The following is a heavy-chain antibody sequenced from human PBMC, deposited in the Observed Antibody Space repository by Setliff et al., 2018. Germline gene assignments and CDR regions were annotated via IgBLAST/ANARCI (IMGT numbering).Heavy chain of an antibody. J-gene: IGHJ5*02. CDR2: INTNTGNP. Sequence: ASVKVSCKAPGYTFTVYTMNWVRQAPGQGLEWMGWINTNTGNPTYAQGFTGRFVFSLDTSVSTAYLQISSLKAEDTAVYYCASGSVTIFGVVLSNWFDPWGQGTLVTVSS. D-gene: IGHD3-3*01. V-gene: IGHV7-4-1*02. CDR3: ASGSVTIFGVVLSNWFDP. CDR1: GYTFTVYT.